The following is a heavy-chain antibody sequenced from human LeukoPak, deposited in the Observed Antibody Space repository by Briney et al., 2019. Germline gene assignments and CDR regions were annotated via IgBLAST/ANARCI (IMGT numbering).Heavy chain of an antibody. CDR1: GFTFSSYA. V-gene: IGHV3-23*01. D-gene: IGHD2-2*01. CDR3: AKLRAVVVPAASDY. Sequence: GGSLRLSCAASGFTFSSYAMSWVRQAPGKGLEWVSAISGSGGSTYYADSVKGRFTISRDNSKNTLYLQMNSLRAEDTAVYCCAKLRAVVVPAASDYWGQGTLVTVSS. J-gene: IGHJ4*02. CDR2: ISGSGGST.